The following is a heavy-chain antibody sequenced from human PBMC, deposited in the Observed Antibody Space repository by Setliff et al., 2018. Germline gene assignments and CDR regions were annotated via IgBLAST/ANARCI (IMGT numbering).Heavy chain of an antibody. CDR1: GVSISSYY. J-gene: IGHJ1*01. CDR2: VYYSGYT. V-gene: IGHV4-39*07. Sequence: SETLSLTCNVSGVSISSYYWGWVRQPPGKGLEWIGSVYYSGYTYYSPSLESRVAISVDTSKNQFSLKVNSVTAADTAVYYCARVDFTMLQGVLGHWGQGTLVTVSS. CDR3: ARVDFTMLQGVLGH. D-gene: IGHD3-10*01.